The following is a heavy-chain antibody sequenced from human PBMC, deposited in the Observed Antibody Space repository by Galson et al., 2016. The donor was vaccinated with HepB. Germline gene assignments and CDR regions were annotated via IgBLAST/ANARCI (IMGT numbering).Heavy chain of an antibody. V-gene: IGHV3-30*03. CDR2: ISYDGSKK. CDR1: GFTFSSYD. J-gene: IGHJ4*02. D-gene: IGHD3-3*01. Sequence: SLRLSCAASGFTFSSYDMYWVRQAPGKGLEWVAVISYDGSKKYYADSVKGRFTISRDNSKNTLYLQMSSLRAEDTAVYYCGLGQDEMPTIFDFWGQGALVTVSS. CDR3: GLGQDEMPTIFDF.